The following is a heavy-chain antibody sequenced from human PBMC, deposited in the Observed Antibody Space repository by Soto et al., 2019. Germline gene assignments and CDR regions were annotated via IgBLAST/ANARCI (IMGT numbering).Heavy chain of an antibody. D-gene: IGHD5-12*01. CDR2: ISSYNGDT. V-gene: IGHV1-18*01. CDR1: GYTFTRSG. J-gene: IGHJ6*02. CDR3: AREGVAPYNYYGIVV. Sequence: QVQLVQSGAEVKKPGASVKVSCKASGYTFTRSGISWVRQAPGQGPEWMGWISSYNGDTNYATTFQGRVTMTTDTYTSTAYMEVRSLRSDDNAVYYCAREGVAPYNYYGIVVGGHGAPVPVTS.